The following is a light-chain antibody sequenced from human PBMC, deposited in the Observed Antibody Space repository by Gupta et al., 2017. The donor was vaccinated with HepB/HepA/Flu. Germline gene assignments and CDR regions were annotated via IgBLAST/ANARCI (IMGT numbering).Light chain of an antibody. J-gene: IGKJ4*01. Sequence: EIVLTQSPATLSLSPGERATLSCRASQSVSSYLAWYQQKPGQAPRLLIYDASNRATGIPARCSGSGAGTDCTLTISSREPEDFAVYYCQQRSNGPPSLTFGGGTKVEIK. V-gene: IGKV3-11*01. CDR2: DAS. CDR1: QSVSSY. CDR3: QQRSNGPPSLT.